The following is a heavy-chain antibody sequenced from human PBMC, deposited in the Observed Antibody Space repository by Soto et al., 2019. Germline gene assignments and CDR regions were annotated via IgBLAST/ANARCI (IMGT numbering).Heavy chain of an antibody. CDR1: GGSFSGYY. D-gene: IGHD3-10*01. J-gene: IGHJ4*02. CDR3: ARGVSGHYFDY. Sequence: VQLQQWGAGLLKPSETLSLTCAVYGGSFSGYYWSWIRQPPGKGLEWIGEINHSGSTNYNPSLKSRVTISVDTSKNQFSLKLSSVTAADTAVYYCARGVSGHYFDYWGQGTLVTVSS. V-gene: IGHV4-34*01. CDR2: INHSGST.